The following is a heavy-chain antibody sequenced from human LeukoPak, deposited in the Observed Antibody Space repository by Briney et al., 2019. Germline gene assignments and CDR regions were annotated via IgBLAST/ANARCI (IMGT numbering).Heavy chain of an antibody. CDR3: ARTYYYDSSGYYPIYYFDY. CDR1: GGTFSSYA. Sequence: ASVKVSCKASGGTFSSYAISWVRQAPGHGLEWMGRIIPIFGTANYAQKFQGRVTITTDESTSTAYMELSSLRSEDTAVYYCARTYYYDSSGYYPIYYFDYWGQGTLVTVSS. V-gene: IGHV1-69*05. D-gene: IGHD3-22*01. CDR2: IIPIFGTA. J-gene: IGHJ4*02.